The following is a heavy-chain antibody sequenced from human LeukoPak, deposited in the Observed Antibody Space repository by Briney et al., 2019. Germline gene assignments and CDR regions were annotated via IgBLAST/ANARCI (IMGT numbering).Heavy chain of an antibody. CDR2: IYPKRGGT. J-gene: IGHJ6*03. Sequence: ASVKVSCEASGYTFTGYYMHGVRQAPGQGGEWVGWIYPKRGGTNYAQNFQSRLTVTSDTSIRAAYMQLSRLRSDDTAVYYYASDRIVGATNYYMDVWGKGTTVTISS. D-gene: IGHD1-26*01. CDR1: GYTFTGYY. CDR3: ASDRIVGATNYYMDV. V-gene: IGHV1-2*02.